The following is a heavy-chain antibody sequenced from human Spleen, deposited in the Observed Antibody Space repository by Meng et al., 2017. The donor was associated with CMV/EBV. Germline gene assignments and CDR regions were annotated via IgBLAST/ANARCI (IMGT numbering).Heavy chain of an antibody. CDR3: AKVEWPYYYYGMDV. J-gene: IGHJ6*02. D-gene: IGHD3-3*01. Sequence: GGSLRLSCAASGFTFSTFGMHWVRQAPGKGLEWVAFIRYDGSYKYYADSVKGRFTISRDNSKNTLYLQMNSLRAEDTAVYYCAKVEWPYYYYGMDVWGQGTTVTVSS. V-gene: IGHV3-30*02. CDR2: IRYDGSYK. CDR1: GFTFSTFG.